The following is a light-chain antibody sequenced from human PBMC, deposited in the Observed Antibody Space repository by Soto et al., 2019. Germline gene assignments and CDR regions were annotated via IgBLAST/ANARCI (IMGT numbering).Light chain of an antibody. J-gene: IGKJ4*01. CDR3: QQRSNWIT. Sequence: EIVLTQSPATLSLSPGERATLSCRASQSVNSYLAWYQHKPGQSPRLLIYDASIRATGIPARFSGSGSGTDFTLTISSLEPEDFAFYYCQQRSNWITFGGGTKVEIK. CDR2: DAS. V-gene: IGKV3-11*01. CDR1: QSVNSY.